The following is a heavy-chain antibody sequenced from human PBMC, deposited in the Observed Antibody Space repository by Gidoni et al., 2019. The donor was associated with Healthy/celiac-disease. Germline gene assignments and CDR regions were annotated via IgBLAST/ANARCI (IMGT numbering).Heavy chain of an antibody. D-gene: IGHD1-26*01. CDR2: ISWDGGST. V-gene: IGHV3-43*01. Sequence: EVQLVESGGVVVQPGGSLRLSCAASGFTFDDYTMHWVRQAPGKGLEWVSRISWDGGSTYYADAVKGRFTISRDNSKNSLYLQMNSLRTEDTALYYCAKEEGGSLTRVGLIDYWGQGTLVTVSS. J-gene: IGHJ4*02. CDR1: GFTFDDYT. CDR3: AKEEGGSLTRVGLIDY.